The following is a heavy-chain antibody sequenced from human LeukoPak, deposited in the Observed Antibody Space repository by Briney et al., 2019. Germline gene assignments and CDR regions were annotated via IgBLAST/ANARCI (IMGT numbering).Heavy chain of an antibody. J-gene: IGHJ5*02. CDR3: ARGSNWFDP. CDR1: GGSIYSHH. CDR2: IFYPGST. Sequence: SETLSLTCTVSGGSIYSHHWSWIRQPPGKGQEWIGYIFYPGSTNYNPSLNSRVTISVDTLKNQFSLKLNSVTAADTAVYYCARGSNWFDPWGQGTLVTVSS. V-gene: IGHV4-59*11.